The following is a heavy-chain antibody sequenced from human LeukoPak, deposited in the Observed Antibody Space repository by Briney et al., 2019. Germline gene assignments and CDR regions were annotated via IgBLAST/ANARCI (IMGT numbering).Heavy chain of an antibody. CDR3: ATKPLPRRPRKYCSGGSCFVFPRYYYYMDV. Sequence: VASVKVSCKAFGYTFTSNYMHWVRQAPGQGPEWMGVISPSGGSTTYAQKFQGRVTLTRDMSTSTDYLELSSLRSEDTAVYYCATKPLPRRPRKYCSGGSCFVFPRYYYYMDVWGKGTTVTVSS. D-gene: IGHD2-15*01. V-gene: IGHV1-46*01. CDR2: ISPSGGST. J-gene: IGHJ6*03. CDR1: GYTFTSNY.